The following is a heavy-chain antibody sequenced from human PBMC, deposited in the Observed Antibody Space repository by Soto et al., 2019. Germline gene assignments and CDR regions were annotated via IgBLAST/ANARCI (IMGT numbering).Heavy chain of an antibody. Sequence: QVQLVESGGGVVQPGRSLRLSCAASGFTFSSYGMHWVRQAPGKGPEWVAVIWYDGSNKYYADSVKGRFTISRDNSKNTLYLQMNSLRAEDTAVYYCARPYCSGGSCYSTYYYYGMDVWGQGTTVTVSS. V-gene: IGHV3-33*01. D-gene: IGHD2-15*01. CDR3: ARPYCSGGSCYSTYYYYGMDV. CDR2: IWYDGSNK. J-gene: IGHJ6*02. CDR1: GFTFSSYG.